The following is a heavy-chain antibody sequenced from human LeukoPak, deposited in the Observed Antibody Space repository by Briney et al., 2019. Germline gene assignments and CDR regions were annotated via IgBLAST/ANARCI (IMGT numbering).Heavy chain of an antibody. V-gene: IGHV4-61*01. J-gene: IGHJ4*02. CDR3: ARIFDILTGYPFDY. Sequence: SETLSLTCTVSGGSVSSGSYYRSWIRQPPGKGLAWIGFIYYSGSTNYNPSLKSRVTISVDTSKNQFSLKLSSVTAADTAVYYCARIFDILTGYPFDYWCQGTLVTVYS. CDR2: IYYSGST. CDR1: GGSVSSGSYY. D-gene: IGHD3-9*01.